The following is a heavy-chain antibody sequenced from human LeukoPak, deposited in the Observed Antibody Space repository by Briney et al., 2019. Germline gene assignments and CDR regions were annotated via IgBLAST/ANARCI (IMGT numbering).Heavy chain of an antibody. CDR3: ARTTYYYDSTPRTNAFDI. J-gene: IGHJ3*02. Sequence: SETLSLTCTVSGGSISSSSYYWSWIRQPPGKGLEWIGEINHSGSTNYNPSLKSRVTISVDTSKNQFSLKLSSVTAADTAVYYCARTTYYYDSTPRTNAFDIWGQGTMVTVSS. D-gene: IGHD3-22*01. CDR1: GGSISSSSYY. V-gene: IGHV4-39*07. CDR2: INHSGST.